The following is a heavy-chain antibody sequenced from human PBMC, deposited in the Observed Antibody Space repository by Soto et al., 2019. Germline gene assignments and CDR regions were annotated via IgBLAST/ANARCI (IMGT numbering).Heavy chain of an antibody. CDR1: GASITGTSY. CDR3: ARGMTPLGAPAWYYFDS. V-gene: IGHV4-4*07. Sequence: SETLSLTCTVSGASITGTSYWSWIRQPAGKGLEWIGRFSLSGTTNYNPSLRSRVTMSADVSKNQFSLRLTSVTAADTALYYCARGMTPLGAPAWYYFDSWGQGTLVTSPQ. D-gene: IGHD2-15*01. J-gene: IGHJ4*02. CDR2: FSLSGTT.